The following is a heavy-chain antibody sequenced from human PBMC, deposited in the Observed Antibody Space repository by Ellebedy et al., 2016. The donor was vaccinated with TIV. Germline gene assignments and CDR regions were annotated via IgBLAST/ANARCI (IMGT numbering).Heavy chain of an antibody. D-gene: IGHD2-2*01. Sequence: AASVKVSCKASGYTFTRYHMHWVRQAPGQGLEWMGLINPSGGGTAYAQMFQGRVTMTRDTSTSTVYMELSSLRSEETAVYYCARELPGDTWFDPWGQGTLVTVSS. CDR1: GYTFTRYH. CDR3: ARELPGDTWFDP. CDR2: INPSGGGT. V-gene: IGHV1-46*01. J-gene: IGHJ5*02.